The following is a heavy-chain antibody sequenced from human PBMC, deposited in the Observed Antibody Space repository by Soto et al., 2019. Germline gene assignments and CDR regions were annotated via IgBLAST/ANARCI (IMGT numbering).Heavy chain of an antibody. CDR1: GFTFSSRG. D-gene: IGHD6-25*01. CDR2: IWYDGSNE. CDR3: ARDYTSTGYGLVY. Sequence: GGSLRLSCAASGFTFSSRGMHWVRQAPGKGLEWVAIIWYDGSNEYYADSVKGRFTISRDNSKNTLYLQMSSLRVDDTAVYYCARDYTSTGYGLVYWGQGALVTVSS. V-gene: IGHV3-33*01. J-gene: IGHJ4*02.